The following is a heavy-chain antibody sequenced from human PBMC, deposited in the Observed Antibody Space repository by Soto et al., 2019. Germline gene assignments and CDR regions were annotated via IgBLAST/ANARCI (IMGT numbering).Heavy chain of an antibody. CDR1: GFTFSYYA. CDR2: ISSGGTYT. D-gene: IGHD5-18*01. Sequence: GGALRLSCAASGFTFSYYAMTWVRQSPGKGLEWVSAISSGGTYTDYADSVKGRFNLSRDNSKNMVYLQMHSLRAEDTAVYHCAKESSGYNYGFYNYFDYWGQGTLVTVSS. V-gene: IGHV3-23*01. J-gene: IGHJ4*02. CDR3: AKESSGYNYGFYNYFDY.